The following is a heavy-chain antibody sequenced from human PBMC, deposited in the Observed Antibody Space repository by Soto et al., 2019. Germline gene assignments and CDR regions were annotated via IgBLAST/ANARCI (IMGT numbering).Heavy chain of an antibody. CDR2: IKSKTDGGTT. D-gene: IGHD3-3*01. CDR1: GFTFSNAW. V-gene: IGHV3-15*07. CDR3: TTALYDFWSGYYTGFDY. Sequence: GSLRLSCAASGFTFSNAWMNWVRQAPGKGLEWVGRIKSKTDGGTTDYAAPVKGRFTISRDDSKNTLYLQMNSLKTEDTAVYYCTTALYDFWSGYYTGFDYWGQGTLVTVSS. J-gene: IGHJ4*02.